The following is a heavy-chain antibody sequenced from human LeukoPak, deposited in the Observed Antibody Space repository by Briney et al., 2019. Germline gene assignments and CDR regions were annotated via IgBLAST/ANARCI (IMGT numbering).Heavy chain of an antibody. CDR2: ISSSGSTI. CDR1: GFPFSDYY. CDR3: ARDKSEGTFDI. J-gene: IGHJ3*02. D-gene: IGHD6-13*01. Sequence: GGSLRLSCAASGFPFSDYYMSWIRQAPGKGLERVSYISSSGSTIYYADSVKGRFTISRDNAKNPLYLQSNSLRAEDTVVYYCARDKSEGTFDIWGQGTMVTVSS. V-gene: IGHV3-11*01.